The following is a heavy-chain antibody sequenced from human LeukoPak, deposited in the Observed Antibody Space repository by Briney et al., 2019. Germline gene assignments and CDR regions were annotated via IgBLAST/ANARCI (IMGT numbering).Heavy chain of an antibody. Sequence: GYIYFGGSTTYNPSLQSRVTMSLDTFKNQFSLRLHSVTAADTAVYYCASRNIAMAGYYLDSWGQGTLVAVSS. CDR2: IYFGGST. V-gene: IGHV4-59*08. J-gene: IGHJ4*02. D-gene: IGHD6-19*01. CDR3: ASRNIAMAGYYLDS.